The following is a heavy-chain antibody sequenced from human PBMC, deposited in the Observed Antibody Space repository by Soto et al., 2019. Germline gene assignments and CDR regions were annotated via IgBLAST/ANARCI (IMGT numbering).Heavy chain of an antibody. CDR3: ARNYGDYTGDFDY. Sequence: GESLKISCKGSGYSFTSYWIGWVRQMPGKGLEWMGIIYPGDSDTRYSPSFQGQVTISADKSISTAYLRWSSLKAPDTAMYYCARNYGDYTGDFDYWGQGTLVTVSS. CDR1: GYSFTSYW. V-gene: IGHV5-51*01. D-gene: IGHD4-17*01. J-gene: IGHJ4*02. CDR2: IYPGDSDT.